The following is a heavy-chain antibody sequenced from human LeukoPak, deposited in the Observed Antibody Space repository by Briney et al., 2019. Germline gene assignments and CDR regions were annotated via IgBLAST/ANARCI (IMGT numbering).Heavy chain of an antibody. CDR1: GGSISSGDYH. CDR3: ARGRILEYGSGSYDR. V-gene: IGHV4-31*03. J-gene: IGHJ5*02. Sequence: SQTLSLTCTVSGGSISSGDYHWSWIRQHPGKGLEWIGYIYYSGSTYYNPSLKSRVTISVDTSKNQFSLKLSSVTAADTAVYYCARGRILEYGSGSYDRWGQGTLVTVSS. CDR2: IYYSGST. D-gene: IGHD3-10*01.